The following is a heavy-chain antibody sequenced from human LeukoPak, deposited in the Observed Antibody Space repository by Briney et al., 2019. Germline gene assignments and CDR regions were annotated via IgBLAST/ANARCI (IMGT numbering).Heavy chain of an antibody. CDR2: ISYDGSNK. Sequence: GGSLRLSCAASGFTFSSYEMNWVRQAPGKGLEWVAVISYDGSNKYYADSVKGRFTISRDNSKNTLYLQMNSLRAEDTAVYYCARDGSYPMGDFDYWGQGTLVTVSS. D-gene: IGHD3-16*02. J-gene: IGHJ4*02. V-gene: IGHV3-30-3*01. CDR3: ARDGSYPMGDFDY. CDR1: GFTFSSYE.